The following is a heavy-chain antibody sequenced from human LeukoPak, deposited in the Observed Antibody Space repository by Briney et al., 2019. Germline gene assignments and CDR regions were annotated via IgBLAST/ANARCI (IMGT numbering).Heavy chain of an antibody. CDR1: GFTFSSYG. J-gene: IGHJ4*02. D-gene: IGHD6-13*01. Sequence: SGGSLRLSCAASGFTFSSYGMHWVRQAPGKGLEWVTNMKYDGSEKYYVDSVKGRFTISRDNAKNSLYLQMNSLRAEDTAVYYCARDIEAAGLFLDYWGQGTLVTVSS. V-gene: IGHV3-7*01. CDR2: MKYDGSEK. CDR3: ARDIEAAGLFLDY.